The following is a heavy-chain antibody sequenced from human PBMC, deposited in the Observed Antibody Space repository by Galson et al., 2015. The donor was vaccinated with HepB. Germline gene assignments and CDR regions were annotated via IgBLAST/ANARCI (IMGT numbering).Heavy chain of an antibody. V-gene: IGHV7-4-1*02. Sequence: SVKVSCKASGYTFTSYAMNWVRQAPGQGLEWMGWINTNTGNPTYAQGFTGRFVFSLDTSVSTAYLQISSLKAEDTAVYYCARDRHCSGGSCRDYYYYGMDVWGQGTTVTVSS. D-gene: IGHD2-15*01. CDR3: ARDRHCSGGSCRDYYYYGMDV. CDR2: INTNTGNP. J-gene: IGHJ6*02. CDR1: GYTFTSYA.